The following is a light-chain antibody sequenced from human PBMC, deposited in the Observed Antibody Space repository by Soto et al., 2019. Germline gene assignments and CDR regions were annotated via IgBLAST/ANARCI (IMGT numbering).Light chain of an antibody. J-gene: IGLJ1*01. V-gene: IGLV2-11*01. CDR3: LSYAGNYLYV. CDR1: SSDVGAYNS. CDR2: DVT. Sequence: QSALTQPRSVSGSPGQSVTISCTGTSSDVGAYNSVSWYQHHPDKAPKLIIYDVTKRPSGVPDRFSGSQSGNTASLTISGLQAEDEADYHCLSYAGNYLYVFGTGTKLTVL.